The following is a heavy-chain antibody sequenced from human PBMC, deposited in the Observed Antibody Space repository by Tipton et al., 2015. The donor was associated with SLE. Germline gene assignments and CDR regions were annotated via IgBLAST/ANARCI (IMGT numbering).Heavy chain of an antibody. CDR1: GYSISSGYY. CDR2: IYHSGST. D-gene: IGHD3-10*01. Sequence: TLSLTCAVSGYSISSGYYWGWIRQPPGKGLEWIGEIYHSGSTNYNPSLKSRVTISVDKSKNQLSLRLNSVTAADTAVYYCARSNIIEPGAFDIWGQGTMVTVSS. CDR3: ARSNIIEPGAFDI. J-gene: IGHJ3*02. V-gene: IGHV4-38-2*01.